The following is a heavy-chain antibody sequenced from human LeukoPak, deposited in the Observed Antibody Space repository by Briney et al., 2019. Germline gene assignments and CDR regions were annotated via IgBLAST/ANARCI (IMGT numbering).Heavy chain of an antibody. CDR3: AKKIDGFDV. CDR1: GFTFNNYW. CDR2: IRFDGGDT. Sequence: RAGGSLRLSCAASGFTFNNYWMHWVRQAPGMGLVWVLSIRFDGGDTAYADSAKGRFTISRDNAKNTMFLQMNNLRAEDTAVYYCAKKIDGFDVWGQGTLVTVSS. V-gene: IGHV3-74*01. J-gene: IGHJ3*01.